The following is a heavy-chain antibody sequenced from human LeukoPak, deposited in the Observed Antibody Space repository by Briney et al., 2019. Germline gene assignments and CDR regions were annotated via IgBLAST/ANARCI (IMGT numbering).Heavy chain of an antibody. Sequence: SETLSLTCTVSGGSISSRRYYWVWIRQPPGKGLEWIGSIYYSGRTSYNPSLKSRVTISVDTSKNQFSLRLSSVTAADTAVFYCAALDTQFDPWGQGTLVAVSS. V-gene: IGHV4-39*01. CDR1: GGSISSRRYY. J-gene: IGHJ5*02. CDR2: IYYSGRT. CDR3: AALDTQFDP.